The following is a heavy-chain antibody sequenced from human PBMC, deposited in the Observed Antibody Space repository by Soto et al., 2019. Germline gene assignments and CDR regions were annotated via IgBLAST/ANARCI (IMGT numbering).Heavy chain of an antibody. V-gene: IGHV3-30*04. CDR3: ARSRNSAVADSFDF. CDR2: ISRDGSHK. D-gene: IGHD1-26*01. Sequence: GGSLRLSCAASGFIFRNYAIHWVCQAPGKGLEWVAVISRDGSHKYYLDSVKGRFTISRDNSKDTVNLLMNSLRDDDSAMYYCARSRNSAVADSFDFWGQGTLVTVSS. J-gene: IGHJ4*02. CDR1: GFIFRNYA.